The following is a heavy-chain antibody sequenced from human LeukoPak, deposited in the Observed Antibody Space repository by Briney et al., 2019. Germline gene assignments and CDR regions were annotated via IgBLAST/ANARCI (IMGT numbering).Heavy chain of an antibody. CDR2: INRDGTGT. CDR1: GFIFSDYW. Sequence: PGGSLRLSCAPSGFIFSDYWFHWVRQTPGQGLVWVAAINRDGTGTSHADSVRGRFTVSRDNTKNTMSLQMTSLRAEDTAVYYCTMFTSGWAWGQGTLVTVSS. V-gene: IGHV3-74*01. CDR3: TMFTSGWA. D-gene: IGHD6-19*01. J-gene: IGHJ5*02.